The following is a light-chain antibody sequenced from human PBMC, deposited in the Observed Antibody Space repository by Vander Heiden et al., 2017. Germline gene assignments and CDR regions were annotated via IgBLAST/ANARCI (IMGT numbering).Light chain of an antibody. CDR1: PSISSSY. J-gene: IGKJ3*01. CDR3: HQYAASPFT. CDR2: GAS. V-gene: IGKV3-20*01. Sequence: EIVLTQSPGTLSLSPGERATLSCRVSPSISSSYLAWYQQKPGQPPRLLIYGASNRATDFPDRFSGSGSGTDFTLTISSLEPEDFAMYYCHQYAASPFTFGPGSKVDVK.